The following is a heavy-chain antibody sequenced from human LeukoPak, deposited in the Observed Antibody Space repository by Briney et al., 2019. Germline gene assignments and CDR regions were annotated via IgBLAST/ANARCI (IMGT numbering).Heavy chain of an antibody. CDR1: GFTFSNFA. J-gene: IGHJ5*02. CDR2: ITGYGAT. CDR3: AKGAAGGKVDWFDP. V-gene: IGHV3-23*01. Sequence: GGSLRLSCAASGFTFSNFAMMWVPQAPGTGRQWVSTITGYGATFYADSVRGRFTIFRDTSMNTLFLQMNSLGAEDTAVYYCAKGAAGGKVDWFDPWGQGTLVTVSS. D-gene: IGHD6-13*01.